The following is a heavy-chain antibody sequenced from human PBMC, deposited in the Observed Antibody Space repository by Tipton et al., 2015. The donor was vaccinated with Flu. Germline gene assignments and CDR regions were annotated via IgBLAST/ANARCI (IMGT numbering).Heavy chain of an antibody. CDR3: ARARTDILTGANWFDP. Sequence: TLSLTCAVYGGSFSGYYWSWIRQPPGKGLEWIGEINHSGSTNYNPSLKSRVTMSVDTSKSQFSLKLRSVTAADTAVYYCARARTDILTGANWFDPWGQGTLVTVSS. V-gene: IGHV4-34*01. D-gene: IGHD3-9*01. CDR2: INHSGST. CDR1: GGSFSGYY. J-gene: IGHJ5*02.